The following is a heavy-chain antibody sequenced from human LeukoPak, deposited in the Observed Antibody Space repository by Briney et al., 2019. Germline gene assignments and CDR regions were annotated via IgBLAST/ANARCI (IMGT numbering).Heavy chain of an antibody. Sequence: GGSLRLSCAASGVNITNYYMSWVRQAPGKGLEWVSVIYSGGTTYYADSVKGRFTISRGNSNSTVSLQMNSLRVDDTAVYYCARASWGYDFDCWGQGTLVTVSS. CDR3: ARASWGYDFDC. J-gene: IGHJ4*02. V-gene: IGHV3-53*01. CDR1: GVNITNYY. CDR2: IYSGGTT. D-gene: IGHD7-27*01.